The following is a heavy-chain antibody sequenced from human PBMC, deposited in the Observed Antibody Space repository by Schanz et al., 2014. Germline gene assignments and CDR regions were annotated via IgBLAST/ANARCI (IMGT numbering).Heavy chain of an antibody. Sequence: EVQLVQSGGGLVQPGGSLRLSCAASEFTFSTDAMSWVRQAPGKGLEWLSVISASGGDTYYADSVKGRFTISRDNSKNTLYLQMNSLRAEDTAVYYWAKVRYSSGWRGDYFDEWGQGTLVTVAS. CDR1: EFTFSTDA. D-gene: IGHD6-25*01. CDR3: AKVRYSSGWRGDYFDE. CDR2: ISASGGDT. V-gene: IGHV3-23*04. J-gene: IGHJ4*02.